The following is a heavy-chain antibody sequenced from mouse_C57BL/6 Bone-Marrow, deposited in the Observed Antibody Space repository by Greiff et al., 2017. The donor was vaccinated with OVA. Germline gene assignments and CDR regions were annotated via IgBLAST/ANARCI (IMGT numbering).Heavy chain of an antibody. CDR2: IDPSDSYT. V-gene: IGHV1-69*01. D-gene: IGHD2-2*01. CDR1: GFTFTSYW. CDR3: ARSGYERGAWFAY. J-gene: IGHJ3*01. Sequence: QVQLQQPGAELVMPGASVKLSCNASGFTFTSYWMHWVRQSPGQGLEWIGEIDPSDSYTNYNQKFKGKSTLTVDKSSSTAYMQLSSLTSEDSAVYYCARSGYERGAWFAYWGQGTLVTVSA.